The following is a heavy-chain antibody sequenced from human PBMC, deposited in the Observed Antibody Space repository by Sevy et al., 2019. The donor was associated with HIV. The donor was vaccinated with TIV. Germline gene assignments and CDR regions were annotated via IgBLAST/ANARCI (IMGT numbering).Heavy chain of an antibody. CDR2: ISSDGGGT. CDR1: GFTFRNYA. Sequence: GGSLRLSCSVSGFTFRNYAMNWVRQAPGKGLKYVSAISSDGGGTYYADSVRGRFTISRDNSKNTLYLQMRSLRVEDTAVYYCVKDPDYDFWRGDYGMDVWGQGTTVTVSS. CDR3: VKDPDYDFWRGDYGMDV. J-gene: IGHJ6*02. V-gene: IGHV3-64D*06. D-gene: IGHD3-3*01.